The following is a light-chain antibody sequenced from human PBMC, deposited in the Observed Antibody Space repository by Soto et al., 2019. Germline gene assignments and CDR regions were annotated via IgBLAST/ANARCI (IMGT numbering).Light chain of an antibody. J-gene: IGKJ2*01. CDR3: QHFVSPPFP. CDR2: WAS. Sequence: DIVMTQSPDSLAVSLGERATINCKSSQSLLANCNNKNCLAWYQHKPGQPPKMLILWASTRESGVPDRFSGSGSGTDFTLTISSLQAEDAAVYYCQHFVSPPFPFGQGTKLEIK. CDR1: QSLLANCNNKNC. V-gene: IGKV4-1*01.